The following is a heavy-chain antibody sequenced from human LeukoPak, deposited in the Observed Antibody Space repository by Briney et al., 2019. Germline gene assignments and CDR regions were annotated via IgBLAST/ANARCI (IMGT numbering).Heavy chain of an antibody. D-gene: IGHD3-10*01. CDR1: GFTFSSYA. J-gene: IGHJ4*02. CDR2: ISYDGSNK. Sequence: PGGSLRLSCAASGFTFSSYAMHWVRQAPGKGLEWVAVISYDGSNKYYADSVKGRFTISRDNSKNTLYLQMNSLRAEDTAVYYCAKNYYGSGSYYNSDYWGQGTLVTVSS. V-gene: IGHV3-30-3*02. CDR3: AKNYYGSGSYYNSDY.